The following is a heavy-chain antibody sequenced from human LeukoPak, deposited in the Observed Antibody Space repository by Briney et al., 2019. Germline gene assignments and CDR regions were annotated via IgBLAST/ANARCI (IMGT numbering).Heavy chain of an antibody. CDR2: ISDRGDTI. CDR3: ARLKAGN. CDR1: GFTFSDYY. Sequence: GGSLRLSCTASGFTFSDYYMSWIRQAPGKGLEGVSYISDRGDTIYYADSVKGRFTISRDNANNSVSLQMDSLRDEDTAVYYCARLKAGNWGPGSLVTVSS. J-gene: IGHJ4*01. V-gene: IGHV3-11*01.